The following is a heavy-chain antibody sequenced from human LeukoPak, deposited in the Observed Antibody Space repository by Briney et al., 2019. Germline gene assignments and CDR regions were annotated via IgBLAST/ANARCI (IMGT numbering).Heavy chain of an antibody. CDR3: ARTYGSGRYPGDWFDP. CDR1: GFTFSSYW. Sequence: GGSLRLSCTASGFTFSSYWMHWVRQAPGKGPVWVSRIYSDGSSTSYADSVKGRFTISRDNAKNTLYLQMNSLRSEDTAVYYCARTYGSGRYPGDWFDPWGQGTLVTVSS. CDR2: IYSDGSST. J-gene: IGHJ5*02. D-gene: IGHD6-19*01. V-gene: IGHV3-74*01.